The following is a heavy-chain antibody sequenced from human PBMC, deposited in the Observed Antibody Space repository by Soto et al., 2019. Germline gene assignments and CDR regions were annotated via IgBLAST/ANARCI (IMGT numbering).Heavy chain of an antibody. D-gene: IGHD1-26*01. V-gene: IGHV3-23*01. CDR3: AKCPYSGSYYWFDP. Sequence: GGSLRLSCAASGFPFSSYAMSWVRQAPGKGLEWVSGISNSGGTTSYAGSVKGRFTISRDNSKDTLYLQMNSLRADDTAVYYCAKCPYSGSYYWFDPWGQGTLVTVSS. CDR1: GFPFSSYA. J-gene: IGHJ5*02. CDR2: ISNSGGTT.